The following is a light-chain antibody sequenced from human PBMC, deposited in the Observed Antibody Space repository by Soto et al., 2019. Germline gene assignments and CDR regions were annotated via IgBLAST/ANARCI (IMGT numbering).Light chain of an antibody. Sequence: QSALTQPASVSASPGQSITISCTGTSSGVGGYNYVSWYQQYPGKVPKLIIFEVTHRPSGVSSRFSGSKSGDTASLTISGLQPEDEADYYCSSYTSSSSLVFGTGTKLTVL. CDR1: SSGVGGYNY. J-gene: IGLJ1*01. CDR2: EVT. V-gene: IGLV2-14*01. CDR3: SSYTSSSSLV.